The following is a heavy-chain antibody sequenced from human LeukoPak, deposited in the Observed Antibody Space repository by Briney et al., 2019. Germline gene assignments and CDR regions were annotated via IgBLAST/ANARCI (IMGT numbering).Heavy chain of an antibody. Sequence: SQTLSLTCTVSGGSISSGSYYWSWIRQPAGKGLEWIGRIYTSGSTNYNPSLKSRVTISVDTPKNQFSLKLSSVTAADTAVYYCARDYYDFWRGYYYYYMDVWGKGTTVTVSS. J-gene: IGHJ6*03. V-gene: IGHV4-61*02. CDR3: ARDYYDFWRGYYYYYMDV. D-gene: IGHD3-3*01. CDR1: GGSISSGSYY. CDR2: IYTSGST.